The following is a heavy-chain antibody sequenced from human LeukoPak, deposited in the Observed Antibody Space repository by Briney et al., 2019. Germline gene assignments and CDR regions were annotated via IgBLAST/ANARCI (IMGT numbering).Heavy chain of an antibody. CDR3: ASRQGSSGYYDY. CDR1: GGSISSGSYY. D-gene: IGHD3-22*01. Sequence: SETLSLTCTVSGGSISSGSYYWSWIRQPAGKGLEWVGRIYTSGSTDYNPSLKSRVTISVDTSKNQFSLKLSSVAAADTAVYYCASRQGSSGYYDYWGQGTLVTVSS. J-gene: IGHJ4*02. V-gene: IGHV4-61*02. CDR2: IYTSGST.